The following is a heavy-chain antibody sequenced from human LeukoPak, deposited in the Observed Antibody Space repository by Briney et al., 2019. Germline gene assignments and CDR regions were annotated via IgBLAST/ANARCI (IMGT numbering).Heavy chain of an antibody. J-gene: IGHJ4*02. CDR1: GFTFSIYE. V-gene: IGHV3-48*03. D-gene: IGHD3-22*01. Sequence: GGSLRLSCAASGFTFSIYEMNWVRQAPGKGLEWVSYISSSRSTIYYADSVKGRFTISRDNARNSLYLQMNSLRAEDTAVYYCLAYYESSGYYYNIGEVYWGQGTLVTVSS. CDR3: LAYYESSGYYYNIGEVY. CDR2: ISSSRSTI.